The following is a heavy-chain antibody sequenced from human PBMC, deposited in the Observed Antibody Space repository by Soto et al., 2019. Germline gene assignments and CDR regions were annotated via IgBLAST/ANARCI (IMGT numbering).Heavy chain of an antibody. J-gene: IGHJ3*02. Sequence: PSQTLPLTCTPSPGSLSSNRYYCSRIPQPPRKGLEWTGYTYYRGSTNYNPSLKSRVTITVATSKHQISLKHRSVTAADTAVYYCARDRGGNWNYGGDAFDIWGQGTMVTVSS. V-gene: IGHV4-61*01. CDR2: TYYRGST. CDR1: PGSLSSNRYY. CDR3: ARDRGGNWNYGGDAFDI. D-gene: IGHD1-7*01.